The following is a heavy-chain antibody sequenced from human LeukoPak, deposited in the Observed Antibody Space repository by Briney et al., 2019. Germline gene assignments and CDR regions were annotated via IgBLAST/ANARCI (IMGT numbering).Heavy chain of an antibody. J-gene: IGHJ3*02. CDR2: IRYDGSNK. CDR1: GFTFSSYG. V-gene: IGHV3-30*02. D-gene: IGHD3-22*01. Sequence: PGGSLRLSCAASGFTFSSYGMHWVRQAPGKGLEWVAFIRYDGSNKYYADSVKGRFTISRDNSKNTLYLQMNSLRAEDTAVYYCARDLADSGYDAFDIWGQGTMVTVSS. CDR3: ARDLADSGYDAFDI.